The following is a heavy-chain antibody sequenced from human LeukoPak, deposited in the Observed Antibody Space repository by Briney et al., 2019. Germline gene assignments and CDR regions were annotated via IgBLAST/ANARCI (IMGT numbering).Heavy chain of an antibody. CDR1: GFTFSSYS. CDR2: ISSSSITI. V-gene: IGHV3-48*01. CDR3: ARACRGGSCYSSFDY. D-gene: IGHD2-15*01. Sequence: GALRLSCAASGFTFSSYSMNWVRQAPGKGLEWVSYISSSSITIYYADSVKGRFTISRDNPKTSLYLQMNSLRAADTAVYYCARACRGGSCYSSFDYWGQGTLVTVSS. J-gene: IGHJ4*02.